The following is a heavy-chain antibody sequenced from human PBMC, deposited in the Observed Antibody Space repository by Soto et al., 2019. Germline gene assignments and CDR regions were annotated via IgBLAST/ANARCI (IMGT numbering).Heavy chain of an antibody. Sequence: QVQLVQSGAEVKKPGASVKVSCKASGYTFTRSGISWVRQAPGQGPEWMGWISSYNGDTNYAQTFQGRVTMTTDTLRSTAYPELSSLRSDDTAVYYWAREGVAAYYYSGMDVWGQGTPVTVAS. CDR3: AREGVAAYYYSGMDV. J-gene: IGHJ6*02. CDR2: ISSYNGDT. V-gene: IGHV1-18*01. D-gene: IGHD5-12*01. CDR1: GYTFTRSG.